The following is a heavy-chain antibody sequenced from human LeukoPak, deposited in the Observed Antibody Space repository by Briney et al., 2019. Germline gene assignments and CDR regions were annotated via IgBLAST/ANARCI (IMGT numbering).Heavy chain of an antibody. CDR2: ISWNSGSI. D-gene: IGHD2-15*01. CDR3: AKAQRVVVRNGMDV. Sequence: AGGSLRLSCAASGFTFDDYAMHWVRQAPGKGLEWVSGISWNSGSIGYADSVKGRFTISRDNAKNSLYLQMNSLRAEDTALYYCAKAQRVVVRNGMDVWGQGTTVTVSS. V-gene: IGHV3-9*01. CDR1: GFTFDDYA. J-gene: IGHJ6*02.